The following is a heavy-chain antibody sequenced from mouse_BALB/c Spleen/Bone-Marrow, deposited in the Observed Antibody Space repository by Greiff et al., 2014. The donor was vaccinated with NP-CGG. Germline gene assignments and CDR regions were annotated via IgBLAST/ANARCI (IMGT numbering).Heavy chain of an antibody. CDR2: ITSGGTYT. CDR3: ARRRVYDYDWDFDV. Sequence: EVQLVESGGGLVKPGGSLKLSCAASGFTFSSYAMSWVRQTPEKRLEWVATITSGGTYTYYPDSVKGRFTISRDNAKNTLYLQMSSLRSEDTAMYYCARRRVYDYDWDFDVWGAGTTVTVSS. V-gene: IGHV5-9-3*01. D-gene: IGHD2-4*01. CDR1: GFTFSSYA. J-gene: IGHJ1*01.